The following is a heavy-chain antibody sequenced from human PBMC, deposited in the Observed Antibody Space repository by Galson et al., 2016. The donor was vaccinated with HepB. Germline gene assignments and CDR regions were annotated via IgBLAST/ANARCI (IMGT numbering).Heavy chain of an antibody. D-gene: IGHD3-10*01. J-gene: IGHJ3*01. CDR2: LTGSGDNT. CDR1: GFTFRNYA. V-gene: IGHV3-23*01. CDR3: AKDSSGRVLWSYGLDV. Sequence: SLRLSCAASGFTFRNYAMAWVRQAPGKGLEWVSILTGSGDNTYYADFVRGRFTISRDNSKNTVYLQMNSLRAEDTAVYYCAKDSSGRVLWSYGLDVWGRGTMVTVAS.